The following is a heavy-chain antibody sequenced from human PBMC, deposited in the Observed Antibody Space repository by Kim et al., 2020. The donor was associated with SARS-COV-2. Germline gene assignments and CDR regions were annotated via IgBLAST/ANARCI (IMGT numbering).Heavy chain of an antibody. V-gene: IGHV3-23*01. D-gene: IGHD1-1*01. J-gene: IGHJ4*02. Sequence: YADSVKGRFTISRDNSKNTLYLQMNSLRAEDTAVYYCAKDGGTPYGTFDYWGQGTLVTVSS. CDR3: AKDGGTPYGTFDY.